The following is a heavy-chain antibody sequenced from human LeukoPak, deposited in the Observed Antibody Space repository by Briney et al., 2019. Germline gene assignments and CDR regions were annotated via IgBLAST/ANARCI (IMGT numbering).Heavy chain of an antibody. CDR2: INPNNGGT. CDR1: GYTFTGYY. CDR3: ARELAVAGSKNFDL. D-gene: IGHD6-19*01. Sequence: ASVKGSCKASGYTFTGYYLHWVRQAPGPGLGWMGWINPNNGGTNYAQKFQGRVTMTRDTSISTAYMELSRLRSDDTAVYYCARELAVAGSKNFDLWGQGTLVTVSS. J-gene: IGHJ4*02. V-gene: IGHV1-2*02.